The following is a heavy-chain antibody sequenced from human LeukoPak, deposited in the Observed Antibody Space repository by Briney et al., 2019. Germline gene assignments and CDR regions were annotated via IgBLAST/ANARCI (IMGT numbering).Heavy chain of an antibody. CDR3: ARDHSSSWYRFEAFDI. CDR1: GFTFSSYS. J-gene: IGHJ3*02. CDR2: ISSSSSYI. V-gene: IGHV3-21*01. Sequence: GGSLRLSCAASGFTFSSYSMNWVRQAPGKGLEWVSSISSSSSYIYYADSVKGRFTISRDNAKNSLYLQMNSLRAEDTAVYYCARDHSSSWYRFEAFDIWGQGTMVTVSS. D-gene: IGHD6-13*01.